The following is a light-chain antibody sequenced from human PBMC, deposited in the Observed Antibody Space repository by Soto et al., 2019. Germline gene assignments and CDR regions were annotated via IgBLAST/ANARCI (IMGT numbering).Light chain of an antibody. Sequence: IVLTQSPGTLSLSPGERATLSCRASQSVSSSYLAWYQQKPGQAPRLLIYGASSRATGTPGRFSGSGSGTDFTLTISRLEPEDFAVYYCQQQGRSWITFGQGTRLEIK. CDR2: GAS. J-gene: IGKJ5*01. CDR3: QQQGRSWIT. CDR1: QSVSSSY. V-gene: IGKV3-20*01.